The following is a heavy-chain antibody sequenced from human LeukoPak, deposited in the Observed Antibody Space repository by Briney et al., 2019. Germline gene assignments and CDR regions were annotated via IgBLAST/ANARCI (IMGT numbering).Heavy chain of an antibody. Sequence: ASVKVSCKASGGTFSSYAISWVRQAPGQGLEWMGRIIPILGIANYAQKFQGRVTITADKSTSTAYMELSSLRSEDTAVYYCARGGGVIAAAAFYYWGQGTLVTVSS. CDR2: IIPILGIA. V-gene: IGHV1-69*04. CDR1: GGTFSSYA. D-gene: IGHD6-13*01. CDR3: ARGGGVIAAAAFYY. J-gene: IGHJ4*02.